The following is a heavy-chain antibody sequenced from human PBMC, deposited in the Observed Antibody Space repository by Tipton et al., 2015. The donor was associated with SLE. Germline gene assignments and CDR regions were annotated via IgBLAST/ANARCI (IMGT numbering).Heavy chain of an antibody. Sequence: TLSLTCTVSGGSISSYYWSWIRQPPGKGLEWIGYISYNGSTDYNPSLKSRVTISVDTSENQFSLTLSSVTAADMAVYFCARAPAPAPPTHYYYYFMDVWGKGTTVPASS. D-gene: IGHD2-2*01. CDR3: ARAPAPAPPTHYYYYFMDV. CDR1: GGSISSYY. J-gene: IGHJ6*03. V-gene: IGHV4-59*01. CDR2: ISYNGST.